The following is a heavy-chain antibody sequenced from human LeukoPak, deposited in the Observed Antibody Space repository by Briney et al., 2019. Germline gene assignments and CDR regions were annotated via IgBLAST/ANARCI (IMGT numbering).Heavy chain of an antibody. CDR2: IYYTGHS. D-gene: IGHD6-6*01. V-gene: IGHV4-59*01. J-gene: IGHJ6*02. Sequence: SETLSLTCTFSGGPTSLYYGSWIRQPPGKGLEWIGYIYYTGHSNYNSTLKSRVTMSVDTSKKQFSPNLSAVTAADTAVYYCASLHVRLLTLEVWGRGTTVTVSS. CDR1: GGPTSLYY. CDR3: ASLHVRLLTLEV.